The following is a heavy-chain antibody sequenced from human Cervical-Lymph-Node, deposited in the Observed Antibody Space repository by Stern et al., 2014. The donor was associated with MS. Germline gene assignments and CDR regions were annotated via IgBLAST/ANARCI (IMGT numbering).Heavy chain of an antibody. CDR1: GYTFTNNW. J-gene: IGHJ6*02. D-gene: IGHD1-1*01. CDR2: IYPDDSDI. Sequence: EVQLVESGAEVKKPGESLKISCKGSGYTFTNNWIAWVCQMPGKGLEWMGIIYPDDSDIRYSPSLQGQGTISADKSISTAHLQWSSLKAADSAVYYWAKPPPRRKWDDPNYGMDVWGQGTTVTVSS. V-gene: IGHV5-51*03. CDR3: AKPPPRRKWDDPNYGMDV.